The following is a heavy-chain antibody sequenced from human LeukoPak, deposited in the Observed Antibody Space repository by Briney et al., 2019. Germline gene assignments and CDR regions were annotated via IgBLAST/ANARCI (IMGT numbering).Heavy chain of an antibody. CDR1: GGTFSSYA. D-gene: IGHD2-15*01. CDR3: AGQEVVAATIGSSWFDP. Sequence: SVKVSCKASGGTFSSYAISWVRQAPGQGLEWMGGIIPIFGTANYAQKFQGRVTITTDESTSTAYMELSSLRSEDTAVYYCAGQEVVAATIGSSWFDPWGQGTLVTVSS. J-gene: IGHJ5*02. CDR2: IIPIFGTA. V-gene: IGHV1-69*05.